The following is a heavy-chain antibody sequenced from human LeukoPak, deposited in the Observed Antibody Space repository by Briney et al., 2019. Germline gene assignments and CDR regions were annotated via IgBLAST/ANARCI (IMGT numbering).Heavy chain of an antibody. V-gene: IGHV3-23*01. Sequence: GGSLRLSCAASGFTFSSYAMGWVRQAPGKGLEWVSAISGSGGSTYYADSVKGRFTISRDNSKNTLYLQMNSLRAEDTAVYYCAKESYDFWSGYSSVAFDIWGQGTMVTVSS. CDR2: ISGSGGST. J-gene: IGHJ3*02. D-gene: IGHD3-3*01. CDR1: GFTFSSYA. CDR3: AKESYDFWSGYSSVAFDI.